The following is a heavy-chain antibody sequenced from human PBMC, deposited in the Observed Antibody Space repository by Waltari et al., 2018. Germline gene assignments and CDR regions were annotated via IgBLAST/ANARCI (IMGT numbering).Heavy chain of an antibody. CDR1: GFSFSSYW. D-gene: IGHD3-10*01. Sequence: EVQMVESGGTLVQPGGSLRLSCEPSGFSFSSYWMTWVRQVPGKGMEWVANINQDASERNYVDSVKGRFTISRDNAKNSLYLQMNSLRAEDTAVYYCLRDRRGADLFDYWGQGTLVTVSS. CDR3: LRDRRGADLFDY. J-gene: IGHJ4*02. V-gene: IGHV3-7*03. CDR2: INQDASER.